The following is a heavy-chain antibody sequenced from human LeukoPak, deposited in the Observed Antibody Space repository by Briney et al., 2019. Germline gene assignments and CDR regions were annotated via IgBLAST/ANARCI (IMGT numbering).Heavy chain of an antibody. CDR3: ASTTEYYDILTGYYGPPRH. Sequence: GESLKISCKGSGYSFTSYWISWVRQMLGKGLEWMGRIDPSDSYTNYSPSFQGHVTISADKSISTAYLQWSSLKASDTAMYYCASTTEYYDILTGYYGPPRHWGQGTLVTVSS. V-gene: IGHV5-10-1*01. J-gene: IGHJ4*02. CDR1: GYSFTSYW. CDR2: IDPSDSYT. D-gene: IGHD3-9*01.